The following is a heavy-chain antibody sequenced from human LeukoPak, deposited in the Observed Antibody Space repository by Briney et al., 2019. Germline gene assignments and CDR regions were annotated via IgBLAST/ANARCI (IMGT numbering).Heavy chain of an antibody. CDR2: IYYGGST. J-gene: IGHJ3*02. CDR1: GGSVSSSSYY. CDR3: ARPSSGWYSNNVWAFDI. D-gene: IGHD6-19*01. Sequence: SETLSLTCTVSGGSVSSSSYYWGWFRQPPGKGLEWIGSIYYGGSTYYNPSLKSRVTISVDTSKNQFSLKLSSVTAADTAVYYCARPSSGWYSNNVWAFDIWGQGTMVTVSS. V-gene: IGHV4-39*07.